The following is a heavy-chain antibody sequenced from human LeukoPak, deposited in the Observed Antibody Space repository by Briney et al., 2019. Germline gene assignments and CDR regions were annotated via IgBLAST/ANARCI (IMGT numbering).Heavy chain of an antibody. J-gene: IGHJ4*02. Sequence: PGGSLRLSYAASGFSLSCTRMDLVRQAPGKGLEWVSSISSSSSYIYYADSVKGRFTISRDNAKNSLYLQMNSLRAEDTAVYYCARIYDNNGNDLFWRQGTLVTVSS. CDR1: GFSLSCTR. CDR3: ARIYDNNGNDLF. D-gene: IGHD2-8*01. V-gene: IGHV3-21*01. CDR2: ISSSSSYI.